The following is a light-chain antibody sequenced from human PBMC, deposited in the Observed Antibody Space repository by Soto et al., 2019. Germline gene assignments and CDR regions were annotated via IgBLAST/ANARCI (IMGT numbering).Light chain of an antibody. CDR3: QQTYSTPWT. V-gene: IGKV1-39*01. J-gene: IGKJ1*01. CDR1: QDISNY. Sequence: DIQMTQSPSSLSASVGDRVTITCQASQDISNYLNWYQQKPGKAPKLLIYDASNLETGVPSRFSGSGSGADFTLTISSLQPGDFATYYCQQTYSTPWTFGQGTKVDIK. CDR2: DAS.